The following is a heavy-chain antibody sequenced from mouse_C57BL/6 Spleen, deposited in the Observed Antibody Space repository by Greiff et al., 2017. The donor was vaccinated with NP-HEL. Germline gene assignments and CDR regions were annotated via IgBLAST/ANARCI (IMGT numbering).Heavy chain of an antibody. CDR3: ARSVGYDGYGAY. V-gene: IGHV1-82*01. J-gene: IGHJ3*01. Sequence: QVQLQQSGPELVKPGASVKISCKASGYAFSSSWMNWVKQRPGKGLEWIGRIYPGDGGTNYTGKFKGKATLTADNSSSTAYMQLSSLTSEDSAVYCCARSVGYDGYGAYWGQGTLVTVSA. D-gene: IGHD2-3*01. CDR2: IYPGDGGT. CDR1: GYAFSSSW.